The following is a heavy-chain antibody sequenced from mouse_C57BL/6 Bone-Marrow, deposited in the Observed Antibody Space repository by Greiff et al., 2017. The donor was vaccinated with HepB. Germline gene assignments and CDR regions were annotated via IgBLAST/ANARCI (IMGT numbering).Heavy chain of an antibody. Sequence: EVKLMESGPGLVKPSQSLSLTCSVTGYSITSGYYWNWIRQFPGNKLEWMGYISYDGTNNYNPSLKNRISITRDTSKNQFFLKLNSVTTEDTATYYCATTVVATEYFDVWGTGTTVTVSS. J-gene: IGHJ1*03. D-gene: IGHD1-1*01. CDR2: ISYDGTN. CDR1: GYSITSGYY. CDR3: ATTVVATEYFDV. V-gene: IGHV3-6*01.